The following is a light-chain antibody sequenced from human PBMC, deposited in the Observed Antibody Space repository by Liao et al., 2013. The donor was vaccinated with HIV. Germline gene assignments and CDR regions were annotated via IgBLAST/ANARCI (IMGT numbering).Light chain of an antibody. CDR1: NIGSKS. Sequence: SYVLTQPPSVSVAPGKTARITCGGNNIGSKSVHWYQQRPGQAPVLVIRYDRDRPSGIPERFSGSNSGNTATLTISRVEAGDEADYYCQVWDTGSDHPVFGGGTKLAVL. J-gene: IGLJ3*02. CDR3: QVWDTGSDHPV. V-gene: IGLV3-21*04. CDR2: YDR.